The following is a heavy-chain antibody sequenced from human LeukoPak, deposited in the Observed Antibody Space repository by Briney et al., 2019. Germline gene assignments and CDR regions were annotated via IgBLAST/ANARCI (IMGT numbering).Heavy chain of an antibody. CDR1: GYSFNIYE. J-gene: IGHJ5*02. CDR2: VNPKSGDT. Sequence: ASVKVSCKTSGYSFNIYEINWVRQATGQGLEWMEWVNPKSGDTDYAQKFLGRLTMTRNTSISTAYMELSGLRLEDTAVYYCSRGPRFDPWGQGTQVTVSS. V-gene: IGHV1-8*01. CDR3: SRGPRFDP.